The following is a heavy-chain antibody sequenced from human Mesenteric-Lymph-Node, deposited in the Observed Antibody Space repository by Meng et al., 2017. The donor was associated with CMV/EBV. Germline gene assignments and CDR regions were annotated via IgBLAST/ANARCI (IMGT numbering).Heavy chain of an antibody. Sequence: SETLSLTCTVSGDSVSSGSHYWTWIRQPPGKGLEWIGSVYYTGRTNYNPSLKSRVTISVDTSKNQFSLKLSSVTAADTAVYYCARQYTYSYDANGNELDHWGQGTLVTVSS. CDR3: ARQYTYSYDANGNELDH. V-gene: IGHV4-61*01. D-gene: IGHD4/OR15-4a*01. J-gene: IGHJ4*02. CDR1: GDSVSSGSHY. CDR2: VYYTGRT.